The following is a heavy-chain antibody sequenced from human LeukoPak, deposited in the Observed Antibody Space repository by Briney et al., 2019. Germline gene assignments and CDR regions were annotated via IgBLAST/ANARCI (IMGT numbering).Heavy chain of an antibody. V-gene: IGHV1-8*01. J-gene: IGHJ4*02. CDR2: MNTNSGNT. CDR1: GYTFTRYD. Sequence: ASVKVSCKASGYTFTRYDINWVRQATGQGLEWMGWMNTNSGNTGYAQKFQGRVTMTRNTSISTAYMELSSLRSEDTAVYYCARSDSSSWYVYWGQGTLVTVSS. D-gene: IGHD6-13*01. CDR3: ARSDSSSWYVY.